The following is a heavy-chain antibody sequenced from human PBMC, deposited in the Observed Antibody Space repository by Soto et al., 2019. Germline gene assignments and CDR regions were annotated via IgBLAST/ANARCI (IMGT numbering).Heavy chain of an antibody. CDR3: VGSLQY. Sequence: EMQLVESGGGLVQPGGSLRPSCAASGFTFSDYHMEWVRQAPGKVLEWIARARNDPRARTTQHAASVRGRFITSRDDSETSLYLQMNSLKTEDTAVYYCVGSLQYWGQGTLVTVSS. CDR2: ARNDPRARTT. V-gene: IGHV3-72*01. CDR1: GFTFSDYH. D-gene: IGHD6-13*01. J-gene: IGHJ4*02.